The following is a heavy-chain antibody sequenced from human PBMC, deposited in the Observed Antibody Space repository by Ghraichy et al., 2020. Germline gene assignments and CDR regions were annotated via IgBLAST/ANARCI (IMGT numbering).Heavy chain of an antibody. CDR1: GFIFSSYT. V-gene: IGHV3-48*02. Sequence: ETLSLTCAVSGFIFSSYTMNWVCHAPGKGLELVSYISSSSTTIYYKDSAIGRLTTSRDNATNSLYLQMNSLRDADTAVYFCTRPPMDLWGQGTTVIVSS. J-gene: IGHJ6*02. CDR2: ISSSSTTI. CDR3: TRPPMDL.